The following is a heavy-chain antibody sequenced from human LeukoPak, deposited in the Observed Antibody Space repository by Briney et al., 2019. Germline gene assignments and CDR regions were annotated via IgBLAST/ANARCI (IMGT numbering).Heavy chain of an antibody. J-gene: IGHJ4*02. Sequence: GGSLRLSCVASGFTFSSYSINWVRQAPGKGLEWVSYISSSSTTIYYADSVKGRFAIYRDNAENSLYLQMNSLRAEDTAVYYCARDPCGGDCWVDYWGQGTLVTVSS. CDR2: ISSSSTTI. CDR3: ARDPCGGDCWVDY. CDR1: GFTFSSYS. D-gene: IGHD2-21*02. V-gene: IGHV3-48*04.